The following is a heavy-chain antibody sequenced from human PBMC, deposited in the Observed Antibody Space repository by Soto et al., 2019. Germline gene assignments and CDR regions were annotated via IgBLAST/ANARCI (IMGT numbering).Heavy chain of an antibody. CDR1: GYTFTEYD. CDR3: EVTTGY. V-gene: IGHV1-8*01. Sequence: QVQVVQSRAEVKKPGASVKVSCKTSGYTFTEYDINWVRQAPGQGLEYMGWASPENRNAGCAPQXXGXXSMTAETSINTVYLELTTLTYEDTAVYYCEVTTGYWGQGTMVTVSS. J-gene: IGHJ4*02. CDR2: ASPENRNA. D-gene: IGHD4-17*01.